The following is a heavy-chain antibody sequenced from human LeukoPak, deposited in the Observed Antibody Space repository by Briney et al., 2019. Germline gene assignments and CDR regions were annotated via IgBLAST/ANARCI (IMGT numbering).Heavy chain of an antibody. J-gene: IGHJ4*02. D-gene: IGHD3-22*01. CDR3: ARRSGYYPFDY. CDR2: IYYSGST. Sequence: SETLSLTCTVSGGSISSYFWSWIRQPPGKGLEWIGYIYYSGSTNYNPSLKSRVTISVDTSKNQFSLKLSSVTAADTAVYYCARRSGYYPFDYWGQGTLVTVSS. V-gene: IGHV4-59*08. CDR1: GGSISSYF.